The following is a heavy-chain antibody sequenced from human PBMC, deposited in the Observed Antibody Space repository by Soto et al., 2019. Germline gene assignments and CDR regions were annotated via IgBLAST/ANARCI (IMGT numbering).Heavy chain of an antibody. CDR1: GGSISSYY. D-gene: IGHD6-6*01. J-gene: IGHJ4*02. CDR2: IYYSGST. CDR3: ARVHLSSSGPYFDY. V-gene: IGHV4-59*01. Sequence: KSSETLSLTCTVSGGSISSYYWSWIRQPPGKGLEWIGYIYYSGSTNYNPSLKSRVTISVDTSKNQFSLKLSSVTAADTAVYYCARVHLSSSGPYFDYWGQGTLVTVSS.